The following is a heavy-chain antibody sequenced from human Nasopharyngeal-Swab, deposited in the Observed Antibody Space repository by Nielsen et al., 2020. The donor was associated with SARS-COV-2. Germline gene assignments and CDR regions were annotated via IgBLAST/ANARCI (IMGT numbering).Heavy chain of an antibody. CDR3: PSLRANYDFWSGYPHGFDP. D-gene: IGHD3-3*01. CDR2: IIPIFGTA. V-gene: IGHV1-69*06. Sequence: SVKVSCKASVGTFSSYAISWVRQAPGQGLEWMGGIIPIFGTANYAQKFQGRVTITADKSTSTAYMELSSLGSEDTAVYYCPSLRANYDFWSGYPHGFDPWGQGTLVTVSS. CDR1: VGTFSSYA. J-gene: IGHJ5*02.